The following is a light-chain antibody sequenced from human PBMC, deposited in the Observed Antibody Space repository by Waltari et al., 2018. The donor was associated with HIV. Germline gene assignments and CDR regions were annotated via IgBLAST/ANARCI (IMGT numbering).Light chain of an antibody. CDR2: EVS. CDR3: CSYAGSNTWG. Sequence: QSALTQPATVSGSPGQPLPISRTGTSRDVWTYCLVSWYQQHPGKAPKLMIYEVSKRPSGVSNRFSGSKSGNTASLTISGLQAEDEADYYCCSYAGSNTWGFGGGTKLTVL. V-gene: IGLV2-23*02. CDR1: SRDVWTYCL. J-gene: IGLJ3*02.